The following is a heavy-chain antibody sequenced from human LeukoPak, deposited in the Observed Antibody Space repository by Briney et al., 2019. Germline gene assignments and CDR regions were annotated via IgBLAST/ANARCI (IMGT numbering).Heavy chain of an antibody. CDR1: GSTFSSYA. J-gene: IGHJ4*02. CDR3: ANMAYTSGGYFDY. Sequence: GGSLRLSCAASGSTFSSYAMTWVRQAPGKGLEWVSGISGSGGSTYYADSVKGRFTISRDNSKNTLYLQMNSLRAEDTAVYYCANMAYTSGGYFDYWGQGTLVTVSS. V-gene: IGHV3-23*01. D-gene: IGHD3-10*01. CDR2: ISGSGGST.